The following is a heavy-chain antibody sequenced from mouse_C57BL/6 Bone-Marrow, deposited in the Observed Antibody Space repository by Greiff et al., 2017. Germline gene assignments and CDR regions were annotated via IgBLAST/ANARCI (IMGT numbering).Heavy chain of an antibody. V-gene: IGHV1-69*01. D-gene: IGHD4-1*01. CDR3: AREGLWDTWFAY. CDR1: GYTFTSYW. CDR2: IDPSDSYT. Sequence: VQLQQPGAELVMPGASVKLSCKASGYTFTSYWMHWVKQRPGQGLEWIGEIDPSDSYTNYNQKFKGKSTLTVDKSSSTAYMQLSSLTSEDSAVYYCAREGLWDTWFAYGGQGTLVTVSA. J-gene: IGHJ3*01.